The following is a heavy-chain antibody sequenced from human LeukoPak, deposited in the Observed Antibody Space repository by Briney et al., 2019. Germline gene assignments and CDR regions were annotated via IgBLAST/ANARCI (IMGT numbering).Heavy chain of an antibody. D-gene: IGHD3-9*01. Sequence: SETLPLTCTVSGGSITSSSYYWGWIRQPPGKGLEWIGNIYYGGSTYYIPSLKSRVTMSVDTSKNQFSLKLSSVTATDTAVYYCARFDWSGNWFDPWGLGTLVTVSS. CDR2: IYYGGST. J-gene: IGHJ5*02. CDR1: GGSITSSSYY. CDR3: ARFDWSGNWFDP. V-gene: IGHV4-39*01.